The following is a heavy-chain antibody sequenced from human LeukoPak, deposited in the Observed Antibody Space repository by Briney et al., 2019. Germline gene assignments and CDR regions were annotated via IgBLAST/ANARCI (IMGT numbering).Heavy chain of an antibody. Sequence: SVKVSCKASGGTFSSYAISWVRQAPGQGLEWMGRIIPIFGTANYAQKFRGRVTITTDESTSTAYMELSSLRSEDTAVYYCARGPMIVVVRFDYWGQGTLVTVSS. V-gene: IGHV1-69*05. CDR2: IIPIFGTA. J-gene: IGHJ4*02. CDR1: GGTFSSYA. CDR3: ARGPMIVVVRFDY. D-gene: IGHD3-22*01.